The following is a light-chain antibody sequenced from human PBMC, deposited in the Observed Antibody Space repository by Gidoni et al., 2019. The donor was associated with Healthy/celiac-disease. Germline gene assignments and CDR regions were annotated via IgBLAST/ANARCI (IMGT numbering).Light chain of an antibody. CDR3: QQSYSTPFT. V-gene: IGKV1-39*01. Sequence: QMTQSPSSLSASVEDRVTITCRTSQSSSSYLNWYQKKPGKAPKLLIYAAASLQSGVPSRFSGSGSGTDFTSTSSRLQPEDFANYYCQQSYSTPFTFGPGTKVDIK. CDR2: AAA. J-gene: IGKJ3*01. CDR1: QSSSSY.